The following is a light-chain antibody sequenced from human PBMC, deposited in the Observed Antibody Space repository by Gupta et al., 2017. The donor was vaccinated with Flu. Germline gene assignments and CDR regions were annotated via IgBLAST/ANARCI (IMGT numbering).Light chain of an antibody. V-gene: IGLV3-1*01. CDR3: QAWDSSTAV. CDR2: QDS. CDR1: KLGDKY. Sequence: YELTQPPSVPVSPGQTASLTCSGDKLGDKYACWYQQKPGQSPVLVIYQDSKRPSGIPERFSGSNSGNTATLTISGTQAMDEADYYCQAWDSSTAVFGGGTKLTVL. J-gene: IGLJ2*01.